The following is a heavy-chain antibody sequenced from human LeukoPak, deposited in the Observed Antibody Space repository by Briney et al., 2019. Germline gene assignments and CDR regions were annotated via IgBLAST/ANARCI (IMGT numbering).Heavy chain of an antibody. D-gene: IGHD2-21*01. CDR2: ISGSGGST. J-gene: IGHJ4*02. CDR3: AGCGGDCYSPDS. Sequence: PGGSLRLSCTTSGFNFGDYAISWVRQAPGKGLEWVSAISGSGGSTYYADSVKGRFTISRDNAKNTLYLQMNSLRAEDTAVYYCAGCGGDCYSPDSWGQGALVTVSS. CDR1: GFNFGDYA. V-gene: IGHV3-23*01.